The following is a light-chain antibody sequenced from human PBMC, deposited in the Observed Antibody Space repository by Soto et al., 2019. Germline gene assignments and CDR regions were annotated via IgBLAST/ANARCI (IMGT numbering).Light chain of an antibody. CDR1: QSVSRSY. J-gene: IGKJ1*01. CDR3: QRYGRSRT. Sequence: EIVLTQSPGTLSLSPGERATLSCRASQSVSRSYLAWYKQKPGQAPRLLIYGASSRATGIPDRFSGSGSGTDFTLTISRLEPEDFAVYYSQRYGRSRTFGQGTKVEIK. V-gene: IGKV3-20*01. CDR2: GAS.